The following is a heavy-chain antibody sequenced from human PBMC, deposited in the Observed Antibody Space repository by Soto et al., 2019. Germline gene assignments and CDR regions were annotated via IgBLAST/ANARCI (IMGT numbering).Heavy chain of an antibody. CDR3: ARGTIAARHEIDY. Sequence: GGSLRLSCAASGFTFSSYGMHWVRQAPGKGLEWVAVIWYDGSNKYYADSVKGRFTISRDNSKNTLYLQMNSLRAEDTAVYYCARGTIAARHEIDYWGQGTLVTVSS. CDR1: GFTFSSYG. V-gene: IGHV3-33*01. CDR2: IWYDGSNK. J-gene: IGHJ4*02. D-gene: IGHD6-13*01.